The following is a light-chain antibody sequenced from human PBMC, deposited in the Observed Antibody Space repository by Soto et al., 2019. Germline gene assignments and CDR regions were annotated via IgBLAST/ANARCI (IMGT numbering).Light chain of an antibody. CDR2: KAS. CDR3: QRYNSPLT. J-gene: IGKJ4*01. V-gene: IGKV1-5*03. CDR1: QSINNW. Sequence: DIQMTQSPSTLSASVGDRVNITCRASQSINNWLAWYQQKPGKAPKLLIYKASSLESGVPSRFSGSGSGTELTLTIGGLQPDGIETYYCQRYNSPLTFGRGTRVEIK.